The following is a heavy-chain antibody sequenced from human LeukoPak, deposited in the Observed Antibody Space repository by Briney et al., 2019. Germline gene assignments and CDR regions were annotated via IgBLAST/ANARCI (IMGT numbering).Heavy chain of an antibody. Sequence: SETLSLTCTVSGGSISSRDYYWGWIRQPPGKGLEWIGSFCCGGKIYYNPSLKSRLTISVDTSKNQFSLKVTSVTAADTAVYYCARVPYSSSLYFFDYWSQGTLVTVSS. CDR1: GGSISSRDYY. V-gene: IGHV4-39*01. D-gene: IGHD6-13*01. CDR2: FCCGGKI. CDR3: ARVPYSSSLYFFDY. J-gene: IGHJ4*02.